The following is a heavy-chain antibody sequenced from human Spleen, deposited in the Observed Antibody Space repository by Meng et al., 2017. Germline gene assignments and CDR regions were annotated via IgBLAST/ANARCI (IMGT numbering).Heavy chain of an antibody. J-gene: IGHJ4*02. CDR3: ARQKGNSYGYLYVDY. V-gene: IGHV4-39*01. CDR2: FYYSGIT. CDR1: GCSISSSNSY. Sequence: QLQVQESGPGLVKTSETLSLTCTVSGCSISSSNSYWVWIRQPPGKGLEWIWGFYYSGITYYNPSLKSRVTITVDTSKNQFSLKLNSATAADTAVYYCARQKGNSYGYLYVDYWGQGTLVTVSS. D-gene: IGHD5-18*01.